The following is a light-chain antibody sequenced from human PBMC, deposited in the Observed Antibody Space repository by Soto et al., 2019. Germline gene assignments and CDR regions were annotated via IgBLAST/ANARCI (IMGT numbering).Light chain of an antibody. CDR3: AAWDDSLNGPV. J-gene: IGLJ1*01. CDR2: SSN. Sequence: QSVLTQPPSASGTPGQRVTISCSGSSSNIGSNTVNWYQQLPGTAPKLLIYSSNQRPSGVPERFSGSKSGTSASLAISGLQSADEADYYCAAWDDSLNGPVFGTGTKLTVL. CDR1: SSNIGSNT. V-gene: IGLV1-44*01.